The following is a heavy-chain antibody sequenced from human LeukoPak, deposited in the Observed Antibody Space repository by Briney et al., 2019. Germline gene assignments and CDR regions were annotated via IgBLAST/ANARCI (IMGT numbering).Heavy chain of an antibody. V-gene: IGHV4-34*01. D-gene: IGHD2-15*01. CDR3: ARGVGSCSGGNCYQFDY. CDR2: IYNSGNT. CDR1: GFTFSSYA. Sequence: GSLRLSCAASGFTFSSYAMSWVRQPPGKGLEWIGTIYNSGNTHHNPSLRSRVTISVDTSKNQFSLKLSSVTAADTAVYYCARGVGSCSGGNCYQFDYWGQGTLVTVSS. J-gene: IGHJ4*02.